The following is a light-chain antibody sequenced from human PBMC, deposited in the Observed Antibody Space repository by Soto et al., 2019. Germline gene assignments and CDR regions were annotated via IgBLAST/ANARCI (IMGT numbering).Light chain of an antibody. V-gene: IGKV3D-20*02. J-gene: IGKJ5*01. CDR3: PKRSHWLT. CDR2: DES. Sequence: EVLLTQSPCTLSLSPCEIATLSCGASQIVSGTVLAFYQQNPVQSPRLLIYDESHSATGTTERLSGSGYATDFHLNISSLAHEDFEVYYCPKRSHWLTFGPGTRLDIK. CDR1: QIVSGTV.